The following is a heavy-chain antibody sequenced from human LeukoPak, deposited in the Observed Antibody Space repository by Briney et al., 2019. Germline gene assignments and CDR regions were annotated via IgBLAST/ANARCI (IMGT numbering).Heavy chain of an antibody. Sequence: GGSLKLSCAASGFTFSGSAMHWVRQASGKGLEWVGRIRSKANSYATAYAASVKGRLTISRDDSKNTAYLQMNSLKTEDTAVYYCTRPGPYSSGWYDYDAFDIWGQGTMVTVSS. CDR1: GFTFSGSA. CDR3: TRPGPYSSGWYDYDAFDI. V-gene: IGHV3-73*01. D-gene: IGHD6-19*01. CDR2: IRSKANSYAT. J-gene: IGHJ3*02.